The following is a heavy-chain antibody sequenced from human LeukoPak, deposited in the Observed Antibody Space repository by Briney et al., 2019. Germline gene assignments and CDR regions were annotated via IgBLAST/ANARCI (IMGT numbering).Heavy chain of an antibody. D-gene: IGHD6-19*01. J-gene: IGHJ4*02. V-gene: IGHV3-74*03. CDR3: ARATLGYSGGWYDY. CDR1: GFTFSSYV. Sequence: GGSLRLSCAASGFTFSSYVMSWVRQAPGKGLVLVSRISSDGSSTTYADSVKGRFTISRDNAKNTLYLQMNSLRAEDTAVYYCARATLGYSGGWYDYWGQGALVTVSS. CDR2: ISSDGSST.